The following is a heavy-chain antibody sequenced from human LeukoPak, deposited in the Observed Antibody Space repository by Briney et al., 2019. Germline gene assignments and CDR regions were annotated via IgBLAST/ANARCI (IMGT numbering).Heavy chain of an antibody. CDR2: ISSSSSYI. J-gene: IGHJ6*02. D-gene: IGHD4-17*01. V-gene: IGHV3-21*01. Sequence: GGSLRLSCAASGFTFSTYNMNWVRQAPGKGLEWVSYISSSSSYIYYADSVKGRFTISRDNAKNSLYLQMNSLRAEDTAVYYCAREPYGDYGGSWGQGTTVTVSS. CDR3: AREPYGDYGGS. CDR1: GFTFSTYN.